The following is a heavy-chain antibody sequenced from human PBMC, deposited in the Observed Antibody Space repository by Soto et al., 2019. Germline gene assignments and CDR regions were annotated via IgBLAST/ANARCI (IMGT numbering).Heavy chain of an antibody. D-gene: IGHD3-10*01. V-gene: IGHV4-39*07. CDR2: IYYSGST. CDR1: GDSIRSSSY. CDR3: ARGVTLVRGVIHTPYFDY. Sequence: SETLSLTCTVSGDSIRSSSYWGWIRKHPGKGLEWIGCIYYSGSTNYNPSLKSRVTISVDTSKNQFSLKLSSVTAADTAVYYCARGVTLVRGVIHTPYFDYWGQGALVTVSS. J-gene: IGHJ4*02.